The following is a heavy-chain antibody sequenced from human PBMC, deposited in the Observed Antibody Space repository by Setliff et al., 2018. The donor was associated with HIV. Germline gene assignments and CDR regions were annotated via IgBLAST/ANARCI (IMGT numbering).Heavy chain of an antibody. D-gene: IGHD6-6*01. Sequence: GGSLRLSCAASGFTFSNAWLNWVRQAPGKGLEWVAVIWYDGSKKYYGDSVKGRFTISRDKSKNTLYLQMDSLRAEDTAAYYCAKDSSSGYYYYYLDVWGKGTTVTVSS. CDR3: AKDSSSGYYYYYLDV. CDR1: GFTFSNAW. CDR2: IWYDGSKK. V-gene: IGHV3-33*03. J-gene: IGHJ6*03.